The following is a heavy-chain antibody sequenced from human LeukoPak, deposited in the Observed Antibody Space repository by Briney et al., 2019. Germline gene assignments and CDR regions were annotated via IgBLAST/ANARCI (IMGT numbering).Heavy chain of an antibody. CDR2: IWYDGSNK. J-gene: IGHJ4*02. V-gene: IGHV3-33*08. D-gene: IGHD6-19*01. Sequence: GRSLRLSCVDSGFTFSNYGMHWVRQAPGKGLEWVAVIWYDGSNKYYADSVKGRFTISRDNSKNTLYLQMNSLRAEDTAVYYCARDLVDQVVSGDDSSGDYWGQGTLVTVSS. CDR3: ARDLVDQVVSGDDSSGDY. CDR1: GFTFSNYG.